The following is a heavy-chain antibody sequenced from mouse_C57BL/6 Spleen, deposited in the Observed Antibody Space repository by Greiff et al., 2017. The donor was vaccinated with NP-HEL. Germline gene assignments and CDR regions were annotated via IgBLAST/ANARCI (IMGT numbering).Heavy chain of an antibody. CDR3: ARSGPYGYDAAWFAY. CDR2: IDPANGNT. J-gene: IGHJ3*01. CDR1: GFNIKNTY. V-gene: IGHV14-3*01. Sequence: EVQLQQSVAELVRPGASVKLSCTASGFNIKNTYMRWVKQRPEQGLEWIGRIDPANGNTKYAPKFQGKATITADTSSNTAYLQLSSLTSEDTAIYYCARSGPYGYDAAWFAYWGQGTLVTVSA. D-gene: IGHD2-2*01.